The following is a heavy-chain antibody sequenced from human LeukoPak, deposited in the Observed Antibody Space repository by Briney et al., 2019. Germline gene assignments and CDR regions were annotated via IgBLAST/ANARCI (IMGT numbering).Heavy chain of an antibody. J-gene: IGHJ4*02. Sequence: SETLSLTCTVSGGSISSGGYYWSWIRQHPGKGLEWIVYIYQSGSTYSNPSLKSRVTISVDTSKNQFSLKLSSVTAADTAVYYCARGGVDCGGECYNNWGQGTLVGVSS. V-gene: IGHV4-31*03. CDR3: ARGGVDCGGECYNN. CDR1: GGSISSGGYY. D-gene: IGHD2-21*01. CDR2: IYQSGST.